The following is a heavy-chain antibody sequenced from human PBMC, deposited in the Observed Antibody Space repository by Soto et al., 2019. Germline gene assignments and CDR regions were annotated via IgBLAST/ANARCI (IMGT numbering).Heavy chain of an antibody. D-gene: IGHD3-3*01. V-gene: IGHV4-31*03. CDR2: LYYSGST. CDR1: VGSISSGCYY. J-gene: IGHJ6*01. Sequence: SETLSLTCTVSVGSISSGCYYWSWILHHPGKGLEWIGYLYYSGSTYYNPSFKSRVTISVDTSKNQFPLQLSSVTSSDTAVYYCARCGITILGGGLRPHFWGQGTTVTLSS. CDR3: ARCGITILGGGLRPHF.